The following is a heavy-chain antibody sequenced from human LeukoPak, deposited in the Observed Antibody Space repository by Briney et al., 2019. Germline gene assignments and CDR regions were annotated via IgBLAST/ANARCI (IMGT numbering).Heavy chain of an antibody. Sequence: GGSLRLSCAASGFTFSTYNMNWVRQAQGKGLEWVSYISRSSGTVYYADSVKGRFTISRDNAKNSLYLQMNSLREEDTAVYYCARDEGIAAAGTVDYWGQGTLVTVSS. V-gene: IGHV3-48*02. CDR3: ARDEGIAAAGTVDY. CDR1: GFTFSTYN. J-gene: IGHJ4*02. D-gene: IGHD6-13*01. CDR2: ISRSSGTV.